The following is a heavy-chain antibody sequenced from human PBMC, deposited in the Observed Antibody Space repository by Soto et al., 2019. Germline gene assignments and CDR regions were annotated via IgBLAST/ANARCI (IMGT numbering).Heavy chain of an antibody. D-gene: IGHD3-22*01. V-gene: IGHV3-73*01. CDR3: TSKEYYYDSSGYRDYFDY. CDR2: IRSKANSYAT. J-gene: IGHJ4*02. CDR1: GFTFSVSA. Sequence: GGSLRLSCAASGFTFSVSAMHWVLQASWKGLEWVGRIRSKANSYATAYAASVKGRFTISRDDSKNTAYLQMNSLKTEDTAVYYCTSKEYYYDSSGYRDYFDYWGQGTLVTVSS.